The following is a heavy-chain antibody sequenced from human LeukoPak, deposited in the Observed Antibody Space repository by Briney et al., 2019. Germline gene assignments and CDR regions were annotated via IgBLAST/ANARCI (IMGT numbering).Heavy chain of an antibody. CDR3: ARNSSSGYFDY. J-gene: IGHJ4*02. Sequence: NPSETLSLTCAVFGISISSGYYWAWIRQPPGKGLEWIESIYHSGSTHYNPSLKSRVTISVDSSKNHFSLKLSSVTAADTAVYYCARNSSSGYFDYWGQGTLVTVSS. CDR2: IYHSGST. V-gene: IGHV4-38-2*01. CDR1: GISISSGYY. D-gene: IGHD6-6*01.